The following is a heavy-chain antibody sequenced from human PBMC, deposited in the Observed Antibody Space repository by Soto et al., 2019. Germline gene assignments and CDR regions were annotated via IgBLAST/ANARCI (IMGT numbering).Heavy chain of an antibody. J-gene: IGHJ4*02. CDR2: IWYDGSNK. CDR1: GFPFSSYG. V-gene: IGHV3-33*01. CDR3: AIDRPCCSSWYGPPSY. Sequence: LRLSCAASGFPFSSYGMHWVRQAPGKGLEWVAVIWYDGSNKYYADSVKGRFTISRDNSKNTLYLQMNSLRAEVTAVYYCAIDRPCCSSWYGPPSYWGQGTLVTVSS. D-gene: IGHD6-13*01.